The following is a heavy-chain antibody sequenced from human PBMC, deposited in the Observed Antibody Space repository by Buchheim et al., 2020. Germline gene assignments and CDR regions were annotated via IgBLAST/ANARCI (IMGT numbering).Heavy chain of an antibody. D-gene: IGHD6-19*01. Sequence: EVQLVESGGGLVQPGGSLRLSCAASGFTFSSYWMSWVRQAPGEGLEWVANIKQDGSEKYYVDSVKGRFTISRDNAKNSLYLQMNSLRAEDTAVYYCARGPPFLYSSDDYFDYWGQGTL. J-gene: IGHJ4*02. V-gene: IGHV3-7*01. CDR2: IKQDGSEK. CDR3: ARGPPFLYSSDDYFDY. CDR1: GFTFSSYW.